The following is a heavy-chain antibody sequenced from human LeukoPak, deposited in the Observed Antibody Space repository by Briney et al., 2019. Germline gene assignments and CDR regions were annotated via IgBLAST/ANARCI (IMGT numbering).Heavy chain of an antibody. Sequence: GEPLKISCKASGYSFTSYRSGWVRQMPGKGLEGMGIIYPGDSDTRYSPSFQGQVTISADKSISTAYLQWSSLKASDTAMYYCARQRGSGSSYYGMDVWGQGTTVTVSS. CDR3: ARQRGSGSSYYGMDV. V-gene: IGHV5-51*01. J-gene: IGHJ6*02. D-gene: IGHD3-10*01. CDR1: GYSFTSYR. CDR2: IYPGDSDT.